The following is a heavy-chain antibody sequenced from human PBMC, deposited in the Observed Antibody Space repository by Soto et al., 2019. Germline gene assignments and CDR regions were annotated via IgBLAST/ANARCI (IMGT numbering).Heavy chain of an antibody. CDR1: GFTFSSYS. J-gene: IGHJ6*02. CDR2: ISSSSYI. D-gene: IGHD1-1*01. V-gene: IGHV3-21*01. Sequence: GGSLRLSCAASGFTFSSYSMNWVRQAPGKGLEWVSSISSSSYIYYADSVKGRFTISRDNAKNSLYLQMNSLRAEDTAVYYCARGERVANYYYGMDVWGQGTTVTVS. CDR3: ARGERVANYYYGMDV.